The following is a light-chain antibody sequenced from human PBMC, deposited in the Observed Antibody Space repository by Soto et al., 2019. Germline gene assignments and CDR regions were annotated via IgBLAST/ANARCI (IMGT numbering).Light chain of an antibody. Sequence: EILMTQSPATLAVSPGERATLSCGASQSVGAHLAWYQQKPGQTPRLLIYGASTRATGIPARFSGSGSGTEFILTISSLQSEDFEVYYCQQYNNWPLTFGQGTKVDIK. CDR2: GAS. J-gene: IGKJ1*01. CDR3: QQYNNWPLT. CDR1: QSVGAH. V-gene: IGKV3-15*01.